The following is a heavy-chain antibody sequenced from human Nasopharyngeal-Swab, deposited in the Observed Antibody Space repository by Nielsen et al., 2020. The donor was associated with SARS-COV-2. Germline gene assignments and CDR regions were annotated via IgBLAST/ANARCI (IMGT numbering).Heavy chain of an antibody. CDR1: GYTFTSYY. CDR3: ATQGRDGYNLAAPYYFDY. D-gene: IGHD5-24*01. J-gene: IGHJ4*02. Sequence: ASVKVSCKASGYTFTSYYMHWVRQAPGQGLEWMGIINPSGGSTNYAQKFQGRVTITADESTSTAYMELSSLRSEDTAVYYCATQGRDGYNLAAPYYFDYWGQGTLVTVSS. V-gene: IGHV1-46*01. CDR2: INPSGGST.